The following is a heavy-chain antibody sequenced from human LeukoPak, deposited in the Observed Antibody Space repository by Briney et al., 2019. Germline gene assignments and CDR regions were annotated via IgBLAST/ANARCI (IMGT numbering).Heavy chain of an antibody. J-gene: IGHJ5*02. Sequence: GGSLRLSCAASGFTFSSYWMLWVRQPPGKGLVWVSRINGDGSSTTYADSVKGRFTISRDNAKNTLYLQMNSLRAEDTAVYYCARSGVEGNWSDPWGQGTLVTVSS. CDR1: GFTFSSYW. CDR3: ARSGVEGNWSDP. CDR2: INGDGSST. D-gene: IGHD3-10*01. V-gene: IGHV3-74*01.